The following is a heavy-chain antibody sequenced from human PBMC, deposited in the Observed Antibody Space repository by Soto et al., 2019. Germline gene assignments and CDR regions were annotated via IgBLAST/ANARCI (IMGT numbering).Heavy chain of an antibody. Sequence: QVQLQQWGAGLLKPSETLSLTCAVYGGSFSGYYWSWIRQPPGKGLEWIGEINHSGSTNYNPSLKNRVTISVDTSKNQFSLKLSSVTAADTAVYYCARWSVAGDYYFDYWGQGTLVTVSS. CDR3: ARWSVAGDYYFDY. J-gene: IGHJ4*02. CDR1: GGSFSGYY. V-gene: IGHV4-34*01. CDR2: INHSGST. D-gene: IGHD6-19*01.